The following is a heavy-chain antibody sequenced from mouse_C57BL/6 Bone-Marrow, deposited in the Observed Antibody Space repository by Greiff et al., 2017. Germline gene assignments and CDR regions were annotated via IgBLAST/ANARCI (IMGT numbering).Heavy chain of an antibody. Sequence: EVKLVESGGDLVKPGGSLKLSCAASGFTFSSYGMSWVRQTPDKRLAWVATISSGGSYTYYPDSVKGRFTISRDNAKNTLYLQMSSRKSEDTAMYYCARLGTTVGLDVWGTGTTVTVSS. V-gene: IGHV5-6*02. CDR2: ISSGGSYT. CDR1: GFTFSSYG. D-gene: IGHD1-1*01. J-gene: IGHJ1*03. CDR3: ARLGTTVGLDV.